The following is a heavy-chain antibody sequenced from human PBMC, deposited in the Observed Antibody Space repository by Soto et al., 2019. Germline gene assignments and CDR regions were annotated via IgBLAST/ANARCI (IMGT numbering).Heavy chain of an antibody. Sequence: QVQLVQSGAEVKKPGASVKVSCKASGYTFTGYYMHWVRQAPGQGLEWMGWINPNSGCTNYAQKFQGRVTMTRDTSISTAYMELSRLRSDDTAVSYCASAHTTTVNYGMDVWGQGTTVTVSS. D-gene: IGHD4-17*01. J-gene: IGHJ6*02. CDR1: GYTFTGYY. CDR3: ASAHTTTVNYGMDV. V-gene: IGHV1-2*02. CDR2: INPNSGCT.